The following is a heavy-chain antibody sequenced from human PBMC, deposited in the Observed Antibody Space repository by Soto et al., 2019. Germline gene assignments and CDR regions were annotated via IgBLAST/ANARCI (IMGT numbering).Heavy chain of an antibody. V-gene: IGHV3-21*01. Sequence: EVQLVESGGGLVRPGGSLRLSCAASGFTFNRYSMNWVRQAPGKGLEWVSSISSTTNYIYYADSMKGRFTVSRDNAKNSVYLDMNSLSAEDTAVYYCARESEDLTSNFDYWGQGTLVTVSS. CDR3: ARESEDLTSNFDY. J-gene: IGHJ4*02. CDR1: GFTFNRYS. CDR2: ISSTTNYI.